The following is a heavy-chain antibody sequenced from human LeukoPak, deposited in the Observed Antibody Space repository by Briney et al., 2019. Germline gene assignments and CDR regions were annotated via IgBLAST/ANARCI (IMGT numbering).Heavy chain of an antibody. J-gene: IGHJ4*02. CDR3: AKHRRSTLVTAYFDS. CDR2: ISSRGDDT. CDR1: GFTFSTLA. V-gene: IGHV3-23*01. D-gene: IGHD2-21*02. Sequence: GGSLRLSCTASGFTFSTLAMSWVRQAPGKGLEWVSSISSRGDDTSYADSVKGRFTISRDNSKNTLYLQLNGLRVDDAAIYYCAKHRRSTLVTAYFDSWGQGTLVTVSS.